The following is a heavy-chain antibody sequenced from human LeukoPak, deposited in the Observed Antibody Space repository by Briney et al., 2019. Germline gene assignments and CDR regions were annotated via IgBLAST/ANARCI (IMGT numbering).Heavy chain of an antibody. V-gene: IGHV1-2*02. J-gene: IGHJ4*02. CDR1: GYTFTGYY. CDR2: INPNSGGT. Sequence: ASVKVSCKASGYTFTGYYMHWVRQAPGQGLEWMGWINPNSGGTNYAQKFQGRVTMTRDTSISTAYMELRRLRSDDTAVYYCARDRRELNYYDSSGYCPGHWGQGTLVTVPS. D-gene: IGHD3-22*01. CDR3: ARDRRELNYYDSSGYCPGH.